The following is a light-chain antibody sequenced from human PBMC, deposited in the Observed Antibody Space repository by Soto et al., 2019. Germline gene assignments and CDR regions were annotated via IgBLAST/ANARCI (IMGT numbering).Light chain of an antibody. CDR1: SNDIGANNY. CDR2: EAA. J-gene: IGLJ2*01. V-gene: IGLV2-14*01. CDR3: TSYTSTSTLV. Sequence: QSALTQPASVSGSPGQSITISCTGTSNDIGANNYVSWYQHHPGKAPKILIYEAANRPSGVSHRFSGSKSANTASLTISGLQAEDEADYFCTSYTSTSTLVVGGGTKLTVL.